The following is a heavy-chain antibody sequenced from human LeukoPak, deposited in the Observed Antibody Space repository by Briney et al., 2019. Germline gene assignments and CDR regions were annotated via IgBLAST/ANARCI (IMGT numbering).Heavy chain of an antibody. J-gene: IGHJ4*02. CDR3: ARDRAKVIATLME. Sequence: PGGSLRLSCAASGFTFSSYAMSWVRQAPGKGLEWVSAISGSGGSTYYADSVKGRFTISRDNSKNTLYLQMNSLGAEDTAIYYCARDRAKVIATLMEWGQGTLVTVSS. D-gene: IGHD2-21*01. CDR1: GFTFSSYA. CDR2: ISGSGGST. V-gene: IGHV3-23*01.